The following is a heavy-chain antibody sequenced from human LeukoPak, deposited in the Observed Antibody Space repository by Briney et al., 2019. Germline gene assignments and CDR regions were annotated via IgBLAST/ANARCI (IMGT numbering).Heavy chain of an antibody. CDR3: ARRPLNWIHGEGVFDL. D-gene: IGHD1-1*01. CDR2: MNPKNGNT. CDR1: GFTFISFD. J-gene: IGHJ3*01. V-gene: IGHV1-8*01. Sequence: GASVKVSCKASGFTFISFDITWVRQTTGQGLEWLGWMNPKNGNTGYAQKFQGRVSMTRNASINTAYMELRSLRFEDSAIYFCARRPLNWIHGEGVFDLWGQGTMVTVSS.